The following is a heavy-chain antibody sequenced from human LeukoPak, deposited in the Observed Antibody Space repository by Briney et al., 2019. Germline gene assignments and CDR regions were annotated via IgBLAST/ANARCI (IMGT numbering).Heavy chain of an antibody. CDR3: ARDESGRKYGMDV. V-gene: IGHV1-2*02. J-gene: IGHJ6*02. Sequence: ASVTVSCTASGYTFTDYYMHWVRQAPGQGLEWMGWINPYSGGTNYAQKFQGRVTMTRDTSITTAYMELSRLRSDDAAVYYCARDESGRKYGMDVWGRGTTVTVSS. CDR1: GYTFTDYY. CDR2: INPYSGGT. D-gene: IGHD3-3*01.